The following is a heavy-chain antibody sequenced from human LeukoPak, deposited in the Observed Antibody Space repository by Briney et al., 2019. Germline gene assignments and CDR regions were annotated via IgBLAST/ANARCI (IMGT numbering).Heavy chain of an antibody. CDR2: ILNDGSNS. CDR1: GFSFSNYG. Sequence: GRSLRLSCEASGFSFSNYGMHGVGQAPGKGLDGVGVILNDGSNSNYGDSLTGRFTVSRDNSKNTLYLQMNSLRAEDTAVYYCAKGLRHSWDYSVDYWGQGTLVTVS. J-gene: IGHJ4*02. V-gene: IGHV3-33*03. CDR3: AKGLRHSWDYSVDY. D-gene: IGHD1-7*01.